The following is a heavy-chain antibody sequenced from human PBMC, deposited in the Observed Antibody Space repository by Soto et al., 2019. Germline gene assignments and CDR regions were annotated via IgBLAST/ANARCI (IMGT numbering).Heavy chain of an antibody. CDR3: ARLHCYSPNCVPLDP. CDR2: IYYSGTS. D-gene: IGHD2-2*01. V-gene: IGHV4-39*01. J-gene: IGHJ5*02. Sequence: QLQLQESGPGLVKPSETLSLTCTVSGGSIRDDTYYWGWIRQPPGKGLEWIGSIYYSGTSSYNPSLKSRVTMSVDTSKKQFSLRLSSVTAADTAAYYCARLHCYSPNCVPLDPWGQGTLVIVSS. CDR1: GGSIRDDTYY.